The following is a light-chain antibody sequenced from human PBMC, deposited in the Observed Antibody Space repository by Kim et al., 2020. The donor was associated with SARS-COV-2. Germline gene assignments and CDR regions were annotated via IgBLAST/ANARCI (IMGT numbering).Light chain of an antibody. V-gene: IGLV3-19*01. J-gene: IGLJ3*02. CDR2: GKN. Sequence: SSELTQDPAVSVALGQTVRITCQGDSLRSYYASWYQQKPGQAPVLVIYGKNNRPSGIPDRFSGSSSGNTASLTITGAQAEDEADYYCNSRASSGKGFGGG. CDR3: NSRASSGKG. CDR1: SLRSYY.